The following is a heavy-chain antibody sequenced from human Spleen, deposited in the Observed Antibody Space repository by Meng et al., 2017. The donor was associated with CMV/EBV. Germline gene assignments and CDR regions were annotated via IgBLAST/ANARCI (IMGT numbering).Heavy chain of an antibody. D-gene: IGHD2-2*01. CDR1: FTFSCYG. Sequence: FTFSCYGRNWVRQAPGKGLEWVSYIRSSSNDIYYKASVKGRFTISRDKAKNSLYLQMSSLRADDTAVYYCARDLLYCASTSCYGVGYWGQGTLVTVSS. CDR3: ARDLLYCASTSCYGVGY. CDR2: IRSSSNDI. V-gene: IGHV3-21*01. J-gene: IGHJ4*02.